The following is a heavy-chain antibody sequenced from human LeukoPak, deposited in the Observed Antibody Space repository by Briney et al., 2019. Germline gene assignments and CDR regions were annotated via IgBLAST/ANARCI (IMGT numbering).Heavy chain of an antibody. D-gene: IGHD3-16*02. CDR2: TNQDRGAE. V-gene: IGHV3-7*05. Sequence: GGSLRLSCAASGFTFSRHWMSWVRQAPGKGLEWVATTNQDRGAEYYVDSVKGRFTISRDNAKNSLYLQMNSLRVEDTAVYYCARDMQLSTWGLGTMVTVSS. J-gene: IGHJ3*01. CDR1: GFTFSRHW. CDR3: ARDMQLST.